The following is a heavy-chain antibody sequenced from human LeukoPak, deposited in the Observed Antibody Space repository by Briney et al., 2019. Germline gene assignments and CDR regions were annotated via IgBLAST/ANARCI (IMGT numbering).Heavy chain of an antibody. Sequence: ASVKVSCKASGYTFTGYYMHWVRQAPGQGLEWMGRINPNSGGTNYAQKFQGGVTMTRDTSISTAYMELSRLRSDDTAVYYCARVSSGWYEEFDYWGQGTLVTVSS. D-gene: IGHD6-19*01. CDR1: GYTFTGYY. CDR2: INPNSGGT. J-gene: IGHJ4*02. CDR3: ARVSSGWYEEFDY. V-gene: IGHV1-2*06.